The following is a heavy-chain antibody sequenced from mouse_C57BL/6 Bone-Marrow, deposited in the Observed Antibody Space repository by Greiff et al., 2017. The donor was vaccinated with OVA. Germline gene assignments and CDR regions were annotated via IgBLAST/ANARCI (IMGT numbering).Heavy chain of an antibody. J-gene: IGHJ4*01. CDR1: GYTFTSYW. CDR2: IDPSDSYT. V-gene: IGHV1-69*01. Sequence: QVQLQQPGAELVMPGASVTLSCKASGYTFTSYWMHWVKQRPGPGLEWIGEIDPSDSYTNYNQKFKGKSTVTVDKSSSTAYRQLSSLTSEDSAVYYGARSDYSEDYYAMDYWGQGTSVTVSS. CDR3: ARSDYSEDYYAMDY. D-gene: IGHD2-12*01.